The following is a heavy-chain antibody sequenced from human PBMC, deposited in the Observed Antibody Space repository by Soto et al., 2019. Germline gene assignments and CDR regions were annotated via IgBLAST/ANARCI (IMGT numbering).Heavy chain of an antibody. J-gene: IGHJ2*01. D-gene: IGHD1-26*01. Sequence: GGSLRLSCAASGFTFSSYSMNWVRQAPGKGLEWVSSISSSSSYIYYADSVKGRFTISRDNAKNSLYLKMNSLRAEDTAVYYCARDGKRTSDWYFDLWGRGTLVTVSS. CDR2: ISSSSSYI. CDR1: GFTFSSYS. CDR3: ARDGKRTSDWYFDL. V-gene: IGHV3-21*01.